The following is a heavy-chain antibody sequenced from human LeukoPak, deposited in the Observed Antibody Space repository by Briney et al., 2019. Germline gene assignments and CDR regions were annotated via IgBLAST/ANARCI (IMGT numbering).Heavy chain of an antibody. D-gene: IGHD1-26*01. J-gene: IGHJ4*02. CDR3: AREAEGATNPSQFDY. V-gene: IGHV1-69*13. CDR1: GGTFSSYA. Sequence: ASVKVSCKASGGTFSSYAISWVRQAPGQGLERMGGIIPIFGTANYAQKFQGRVTITADESTSTAYMELSSLRSEDTAVYYCAREAEGATNPSQFDYWGQGTLVTVSS. CDR2: IIPIFGTA.